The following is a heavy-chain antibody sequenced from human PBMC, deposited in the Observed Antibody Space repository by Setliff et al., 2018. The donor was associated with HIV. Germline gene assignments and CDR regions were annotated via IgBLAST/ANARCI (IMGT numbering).Heavy chain of an antibody. D-gene: IGHD4-17*01. CDR3: ARDLTEVTSTSRRYYYYMAV. CDR2: IYYSGST. Sequence: SETLSLTCTVSGGSITNYYWSWIRQPPGKGLEWIGYIYYSGSTNYDPSLKSRVTISLDTSNDQFSLKLSSVTAADTAVYYCARDLTEVTSTSRRYYYYMAVWGKGTTVTVSS. J-gene: IGHJ6*03. V-gene: IGHV4-59*01. CDR1: GGSITNYY.